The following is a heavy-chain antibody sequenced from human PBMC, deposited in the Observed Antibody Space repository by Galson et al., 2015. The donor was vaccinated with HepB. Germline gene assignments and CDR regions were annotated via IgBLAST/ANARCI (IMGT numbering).Heavy chain of an antibody. V-gene: IGHV1-18*04. D-gene: IGHD2-2*03. CDR3: ARDEVDIVVVPAAAYNYYGMDV. J-gene: IGHJ6*02. Sequence: SVKVSCKAFGYTFTTYGISWVRQAPGQGLELMGWISGYNSNTSYVKKFQGRVTMTTDTSTRTAYMELRSLRPDDTAVYYCARDEVDIVVVPAAAYNYYGMDVWGQGTTVTVSS. CDR1: GYTFTTYG. CDR2: ISGYNSNT.